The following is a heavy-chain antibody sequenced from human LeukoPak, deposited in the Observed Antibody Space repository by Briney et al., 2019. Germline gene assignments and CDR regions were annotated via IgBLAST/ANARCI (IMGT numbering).Heavy chain of an antibody. Sequence: SVKVSCKASGGTFSSYAISWVRQAPGQGLEWMGGIIPIFGSANYAQNFQGRVTITADESTSTAYMKLSSLRSEDTAVYYCAIHPHDYWYFDLWGRGTLVTVSS. D-gene: IGHD3-3*01. CDR2: IIPIFGSA. V-gene: IGHV1-69*13. J-gene: IGHJ2*01. CDR1: GGTFSSYA. CDR3: AIHPHDYWYFDL.